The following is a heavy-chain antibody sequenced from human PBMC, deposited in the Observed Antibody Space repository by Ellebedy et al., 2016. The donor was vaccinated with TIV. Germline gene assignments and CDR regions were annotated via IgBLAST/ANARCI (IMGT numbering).Heavy chain of an antibody. CDR2: IFGSGGGI. CDR3: AKGKVFGDYKWEIDV. Sequence: GESLKISCAASGFSFSRYTLSLLRPAPGKGLEWVSGIFGSGGGISYADSVKGRFTITRDNSKSMVHLQMNSLRPEDTAVYYCAKGKVFGDYKWEIDVWGQGTTVTVSS. D-gene: IGHD4-17*01. CDR1: GFSFSRYT. J-gene: IGHJ6*02. V-gene: IGHV3-23*01.